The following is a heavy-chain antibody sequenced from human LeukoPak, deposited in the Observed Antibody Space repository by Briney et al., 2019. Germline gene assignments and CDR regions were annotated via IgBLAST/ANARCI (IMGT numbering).Heavy chain of an antibody. CDR3: ASSIVATTVAAGI. CDR2: ISSSSSYI. J-gene: IGHJ3*02. D-gene: IGHD5-12*01. Sequence: PGGSLRLSCAASGFTFSSYSMNWVRQAPGKGLEWVSSISSSSSYIYYADSVKGRFTISRDNAKNSLYLQMNSLRAEDTAVYYCASSIVATTVAAGIWGQGTMVTVSS. CDR1: GFTFSSYS. V-gene: IGHV3-21*01.